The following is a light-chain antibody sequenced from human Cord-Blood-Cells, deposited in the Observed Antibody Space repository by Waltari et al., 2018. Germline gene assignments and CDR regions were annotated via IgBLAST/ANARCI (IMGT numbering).Light chain of an antibody. CDR2: DVS. V-gene: IGLV2-14*01. J-gene: IGLJ2*01. Sequence: QSALTQPDTVSGSPGQSNTISCTGTTSDVGGYNYVSWYQQHPGKAPNLMIYDVSNRPSGVSNRFSGSKSGNTASLTISGLQAEDEADYYCSSYTSSSTLVFGGGTKLTVL. CDR1: TSDVGGYNY. CDR3: SSYTSSSTLV.